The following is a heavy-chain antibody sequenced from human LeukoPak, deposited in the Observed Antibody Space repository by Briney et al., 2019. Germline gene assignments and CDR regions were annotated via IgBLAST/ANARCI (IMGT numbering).Heavy chain of an antibody. CDR3: ARVRYSSSWNFDY. V-gene: IGHV4-59*01. CDR1: GGSISSYY. J-gene: IGHJ4*02. D-gene: IGHD6-13*01. Sequence: SETLSLTCTVSGGSISSYYWSWIRQPPGKGLEWIGYIYYSGSTNCNPSLKSRVTISVDTSKNQFSLKLSSVTAADTAVYYCARVRYSSSWNFDYWGQGTLVTVSS. CDR2: IYYSGST.